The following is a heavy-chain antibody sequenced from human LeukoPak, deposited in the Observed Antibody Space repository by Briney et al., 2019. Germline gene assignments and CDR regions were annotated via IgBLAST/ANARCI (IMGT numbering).Heavy chain of an antibody. CDR2: INSDGSSR. V-gene: IGHV3-74*01. CDR1: GFTFSNYW. CDR3: ARGGPDSSDYSSLFDY. Sequence: GGSLRLSCAASGFTFSNYWMSWVRQAPGKGLVWVSRINSDGSSRHYADSVKGRFTISRDNAKNTMHLQMTSLRAEDTAVYYCARGGPDSSDYSSLFDYWGRGILVTVSS. D-gene: IGHD3-22*01. J-gene: IGHJ4*02.